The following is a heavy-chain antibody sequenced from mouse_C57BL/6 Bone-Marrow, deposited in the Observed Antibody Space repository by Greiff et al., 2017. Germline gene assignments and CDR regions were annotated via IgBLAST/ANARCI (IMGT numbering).Heavy chain of an antibody. J-gene: IGHJ2*01. D-gene: IGHD4-1*01. V-gene: IGHV1-52*01. CDR2: IDPSDSET. Sequence: QVQLQQPGAELVRPGSSVKLSCKASGYTFTSYWMHWVKQRPIQGLEWIGNIDPSDSETHYNQKFKDKATLTVDKSSSTAYMQLRSLTSEDSAVYYCARSAPNWDFDYWGQGTTLTVSS. CDR1: GYTFTSYW. CDR3: ARSAPNWDFDY.